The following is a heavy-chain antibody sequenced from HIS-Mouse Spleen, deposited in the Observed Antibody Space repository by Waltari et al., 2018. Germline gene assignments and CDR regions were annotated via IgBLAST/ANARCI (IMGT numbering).Heavy chain of an antibody. J-gene: IGHJ4*02. CDR3: ARVYSSSWRGFDY. V-gene: IGHV1-2*02. CDR2: INPNSGGT. D-gene: IGHD6-6*01. CDR1: GYTFTGYY. Sequence: QVQLVQSGAEVKKPGASVKVSCKASGYTFTGYYMHWVRQAPGQGLEWMRRINPNSGGTNYAQKFQGRVTMTRDTSISTAYMELSRLRSDDTAVYYCARVYSSSWRGFDYWGQGTLVTVSS.